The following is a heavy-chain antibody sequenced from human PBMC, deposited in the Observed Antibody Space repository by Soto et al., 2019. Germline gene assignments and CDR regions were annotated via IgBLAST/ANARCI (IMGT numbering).Heavy chain of an antibody. Sequence: QVQLQESGPGLVKPSETLSLTCTVSGGSVSSGSYYWSWIRQPPGKGLEWIGHIYYSGSTNYNPSLKSRVTISVDTSKNQFSLKLSSVTAADTAVYYCARMDGYSYRYYFDYWGQGTLVTVSS. J-gene: IGHJ4*02. CDR3: ARMDGYSYRYYFDY. V-gene: IGHV4-61*01. D-gene: IGHD5-18*01. CDR2: IYYSGST. CDR1: GGSVSSGSYY.